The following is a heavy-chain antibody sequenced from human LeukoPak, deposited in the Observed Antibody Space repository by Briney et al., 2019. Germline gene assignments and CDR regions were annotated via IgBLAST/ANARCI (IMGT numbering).Heavy chain of an antibody. CDR1: GFTFSSFA. CDR2: ISGSGEST. Sequence: GGSLRLSCAASGFTFSSFAMSWVRQAPGKGLEWVSSISGSGESTYYADYVKGRFTVSRDNSKNTVNLQLNSLRAEDTAVYYCAKDAIGQYRPFYFDCWGQGTLVTVSS. J-gene: IGHJ4*02. D-gene: IGHD3-16*02. V-gene: IGHV3-23*01. CDR3: AKDAIGQYRPFYFDC.